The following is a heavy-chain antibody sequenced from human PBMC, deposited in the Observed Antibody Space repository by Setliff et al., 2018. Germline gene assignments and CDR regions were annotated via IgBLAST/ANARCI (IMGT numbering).Heavy chain of an antibody. CDR2: INPSGGST. CDR1: GYTFTGYY. V-gene: IGHV1-46*01. J-gene: IGHJ5*02. CDR3: AKEGAGYSSLSDRFDP. Sequence: ASVKVSCKASGYTFTGYYIHWVRQAPGQGLEWVGIINPSGGSTSYAQKFQGRVTMTRDTSTSTVYMELSSLRVEDTAVYYCAKEGAGYSSLSDRFDPWGQGTLVTV. D-gene: IGHD6-19*01.